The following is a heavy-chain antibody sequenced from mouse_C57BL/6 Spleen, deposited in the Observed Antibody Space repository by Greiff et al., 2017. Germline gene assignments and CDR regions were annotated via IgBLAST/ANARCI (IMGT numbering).Heavy chain of an antibody. CDR1: GFSLTSYA. CDR3: ARSGYDYYSWYIDD. J-gene: IGHJ1*03. D-gene: IGHD2-4*01. Sequence: VHLVESGPGLVAPSQSLSITCTVSGFSLTSYAISWVRQPPGKGLEWLGVIWTGGGTNYNSALKSRLSISKDNSKSQVFLKMNSLQTDDTARYYCARSGYDYYSWYIDDWGTGTTVTVSS. V-gene: IGHV2-9-1*01. CDR2: IWTGGGT.